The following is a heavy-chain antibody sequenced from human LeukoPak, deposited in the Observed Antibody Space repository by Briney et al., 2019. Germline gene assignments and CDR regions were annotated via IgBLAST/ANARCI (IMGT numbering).Heavy chain of an antibody. CDR3: ARSFSYARHYDY. CDR2: IDWDDDK. D-gene: IGHD4-17*01. Sequence: SGPTLVNPPQTLTLTCTFSGFSLSTSGMCVSWIRQPPGKALEWLALIDWDDDKYYGTSLKTRLTISKDTSKNQVVLTMTNMDPVDTATYYCARSFSYARHYDYWGQGTLVTVSS. CDR1: GFSLSTSGMC. J-gene: IGHJ4*02. V-gene: IGHV2-70*01.